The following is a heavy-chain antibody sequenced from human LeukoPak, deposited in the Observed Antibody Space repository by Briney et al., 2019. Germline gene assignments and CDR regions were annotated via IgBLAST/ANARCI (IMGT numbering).Heavy chain of an antibody. V-gene: IGHV1-2*06. CDR1: GYTFTDYY. D-gene: IGHD7-27*01. Sequence: ASVKVSCXASGYTFTDYYIQWVRQAPGQGLEWMERINPKSGGTEDAQDFQGRVTMTRDTSISTAYMELSSLTSDDTAVYYCARDLASTSNWEFDFWGQGTPVTVS. CDR2: INPKSGGT. CDR3: ARDLASTSNWEFDF. J-gene: IGHJ4*02.